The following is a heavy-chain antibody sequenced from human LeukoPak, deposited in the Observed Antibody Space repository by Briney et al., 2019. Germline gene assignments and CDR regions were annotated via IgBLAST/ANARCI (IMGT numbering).Heavy chain of an antibody. V-gene: IGHV4-39*01. J-gene: IGHJ4*02. Sequence: PSETLSLTCTVSGGSISSSSYYWGWIRQPPGKGLEWIGSIYYSGSTYYNPSLKSRATISVDTSKNQFSLKLSSVTAADTAVYYCARLVRGSSWYYFDYWGQGTLVTVSS. D-gene: IGHD6-13*01. CDR3: ARLVRGSSWYYFDY. CDR1: GGSISSSSYY. CDR2: IYYSGST.